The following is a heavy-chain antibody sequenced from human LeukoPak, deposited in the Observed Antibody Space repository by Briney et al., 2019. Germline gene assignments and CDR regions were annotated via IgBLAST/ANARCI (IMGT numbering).Heavy chain of an antibody. CDR3: ASGHYDSSGYFLSPGGTFVY. CDR1: GFAVSSKY. J-gene: IGHJ4*02. V-gene: IGHV3-11*01. CDR2: ISSSGSTI. Sequence: PGGSLRLSCAASGFAVSSKYMTWVRQAPGKGLEWVSYISSSGSTIYYADSVKGRFTISRDNAKNSLYLQMNSLRAEDTAVYYCASGHYDSSGYFLSPGGTFVYWGQGTLVTVSS. D-gene: IGHD3-22*01.